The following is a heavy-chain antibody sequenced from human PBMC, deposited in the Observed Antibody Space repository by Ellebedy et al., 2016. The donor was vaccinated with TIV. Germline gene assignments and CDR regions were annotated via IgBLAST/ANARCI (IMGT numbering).Heavy chain of an antibody. D-gene: IGHD3-22*01. J-gene: IGHJ4*02. CDR2: IKQDGGDK. V-gene: IGHV3-7*01. Sequence: PGGSLRLSCAASGFTFSHYWMSWVRQAPGKGLEWVANIKQDGGDKNYVDSVKGRFTISRDNTRSSLYLQINSLRAEDTAVYYCAREAISYATSGYYFDYWGQGTLVTVSS. CDR3: AREAISYATSGYYFDY. CDR1: GFTFSHYW.